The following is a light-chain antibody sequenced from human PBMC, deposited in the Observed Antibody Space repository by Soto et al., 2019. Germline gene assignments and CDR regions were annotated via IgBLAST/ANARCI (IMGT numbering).Light chain of an antibody. J-gene: IGKJ1*01. CDR2: AAS. CDR1: QGIGND. V-gene: IGKV1-17*01. Sequence: DIQLTQSPSSLSASVGDRVTITCRASQGIGNDLGWYQQKPGKAPKRLIYAASSLQSGVPSRFSGSGSGTDFTLTISCLQSEDFATYYCQQYNSYWTFGQGTKVDI. CDR3: QQYNSYWT.